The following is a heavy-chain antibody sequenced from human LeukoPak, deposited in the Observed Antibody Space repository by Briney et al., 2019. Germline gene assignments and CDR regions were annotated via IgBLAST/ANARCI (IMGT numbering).Heavy chain of an antibody. D-gene: IGHD6-19*01. CDR2: IKEDGSDK. CDR1: GFTFSSYW. V-gene: IGHV3-7*01. J-gene: IGHJ4*02. Sequence: GGSLRLSCAASGFTFSSYWMSWVRQAPGKGLEWVANIKEDGSDKYYVDSVKGRFTISRDNAKNSLYLQMNSLRAEDTAVYYCARASAVAGTREYWGQGTLVTVPS. CDR3: ARASAVAGTREY.